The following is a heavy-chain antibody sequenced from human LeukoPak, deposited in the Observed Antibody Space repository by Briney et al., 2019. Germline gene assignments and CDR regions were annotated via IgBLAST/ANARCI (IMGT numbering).Heavy chain of an antibody. CDR1: GGSISSGSYY. CDR2: IYYSGNT. J-gene: IGHJ4*02. CDR3: ATFRDYAPWVDY. V-gene: IGHV4-39*01. Sequence: SETLSLTCTVSGGSISSGSYYWGWIRQPPGKGLEWIGSIYYSGNTYYNPSLKSRVTISVDTSKNQFSLKLSSVTAADTAVYYCATFRDYAPWVDYWGQGTLVTVSS. D-gene: IGHD4-17*01.